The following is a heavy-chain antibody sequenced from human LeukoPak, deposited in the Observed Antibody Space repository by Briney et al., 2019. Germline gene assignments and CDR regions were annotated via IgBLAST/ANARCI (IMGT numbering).Heavy chain of an antibody. Sequence: ASVKVSCKASGGTFSSYAVSWVRQAPGQGLEWMGWIDPNSGGTNFAQKFQGRVTMTTDTSITTAYMELTRLRSDDTAVYYCANWAATIRNFNYWGQGTLVTVSS. D-gene: IGHD5-12*01. CDR3: ANWAATIRNFNY. CDR2: IDPNSGGT. J-gene: IGHJ4*02. V-gene: IGHV1-2*02. CDR1: GGTFSSYA.